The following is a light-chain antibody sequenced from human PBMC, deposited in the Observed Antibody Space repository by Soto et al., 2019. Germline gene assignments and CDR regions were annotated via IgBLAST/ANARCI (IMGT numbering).Light chain of an antibody. CDR2: GTS. CDR3: QQSYITPRET. CDR1: QSINSN. V-gene: IGKV3-15*01. J-gene: IGKJ1*01. Sequence: EIVMTQSPATLSVSPGERATLSCRASQSINSNLAWYQQKPGQAPRVLIYGTSARATGIPARFSGSGSGTDFTLTISSLQPEDFATYYCQQSYITPRETFGQGTKVDIK.